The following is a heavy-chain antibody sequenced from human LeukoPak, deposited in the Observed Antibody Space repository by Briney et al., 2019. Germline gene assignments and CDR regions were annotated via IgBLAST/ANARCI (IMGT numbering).Heavy chain of an antibody. J-gene: IGHJ3*02. CDR2: IRSKAYSVTT. CDR1: GFTFGDYA. Sequence: PGGSLRLSCTASGFTFGDYAMIWFRQAPGKGLEWVGFIRSKAYSVTTEYAASVKGRFTISRDDSKNIAYLQMNSLRAEDTAVYYCAREGRFGGVIANAFDIWGQGTMVTVSS. CDR3: AREGRFGGVIANAFDI. D-gene: IGHD3-16*02. V-gene: IGHV3-49*03.